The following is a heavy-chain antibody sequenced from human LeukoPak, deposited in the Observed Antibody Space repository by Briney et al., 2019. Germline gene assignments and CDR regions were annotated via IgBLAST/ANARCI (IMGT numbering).Heavy chain of an antibody. V-gene: IGHV3-30*18. CDR2: ISSDGSNG. D-gene: IGHD4-17*01. CDR1: RFPFSNYG. J-gene: IGHJ4*02. Sequence: GRSLRLSCAASRFPFSNYGVHWVRQAPGKGLEWLAVISSDGSNGHYADSVKGRFTISRDNSKNTLYLQMNSLRAEDTAVYYCAKDDYGDYEEGYWGQGTLVTVSS. CDR3: AKDDYGDYEEGY.